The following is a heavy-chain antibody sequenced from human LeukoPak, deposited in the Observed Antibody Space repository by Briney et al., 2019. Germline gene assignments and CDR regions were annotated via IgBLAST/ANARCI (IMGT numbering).Heavy chain of an antibody. D-gene: IGHD2-15*01. CDR1: GFTFSNYW. CDR2: INLDGSEK. V-gene: IGHV3-7*01. Sequence: GGSLRLSCAASGFTFSNYWMSWVRQTPGKGLEWVASINLDGSEKYYVDSVKGRFTISRDNAKNSLFLQINSLRAEDTALYYCARRYCGDGRRYKFGYWGQGTLVTVSS. CDR3: ARRYCGDGRRYKFGY. J-gene: IGHJ4*02.